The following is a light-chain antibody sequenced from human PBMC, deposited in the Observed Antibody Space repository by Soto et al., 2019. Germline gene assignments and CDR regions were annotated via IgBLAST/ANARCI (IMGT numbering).Light chain of an antibody. CDR2: AAS. CDR1: QSISTF. Sequence: DIQMTQSPSSLSASVGDRVSVTCRASQSISTFLNWYQQRPGEAPKLLIYAASSLQSGVPSRFSGSGSVADFTLTIGSLQPDDFATYYCQQSYTTPRTFGQGTKLEVK. CDR3: QQSYTTPRT. V-gene: IGKV1-39*01. J-gene: IGKJ1*01.